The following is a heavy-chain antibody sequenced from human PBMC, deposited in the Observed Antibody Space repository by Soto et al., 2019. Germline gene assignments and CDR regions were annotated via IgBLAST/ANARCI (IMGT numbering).Heavy chain of an antibody. CDR2: IGVARDT. Sequence: EVQLVESGGGLVQPGGSLRLSCAASGFTFSSYDMHWVRQVAGKGLEWVSAIGVARDTYYPDSVKGRFTISRENAKNSLYLQMNSLRAEDTAVYYCASGGWGSSWYEGGSRIDYWGQGTLVTVSS. CDR3: ASGGWGSSWYEGGSRIDY. V-gene: IGHV3-13*01. D-gene: IGHD6-13*01. J-gene: IGHJ4*02. CDR1: GFTFSSYD.